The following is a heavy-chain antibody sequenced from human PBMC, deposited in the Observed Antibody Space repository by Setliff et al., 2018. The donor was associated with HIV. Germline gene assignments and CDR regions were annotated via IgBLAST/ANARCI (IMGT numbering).Heavy chain of an antibody. Sequence: LSLTCTVSDGSISSQYWSWIRQPPGKGLEWVGSIYYSGSTNYNPSLKSRVTMSVDTSKNRFSLKLSSVTAFDTAVYYCAKTVVGDSYALPNDAFDIWGQGTMVTVSS. D-gene: IGHD3-16*01. CDR3: AKTVVGDSYALPNDAFDI. CDR1: DGSISSQY. CDR2: IYYSGST. V-gene: IGHV4-59*04. J-gene: IGHJ3*02.